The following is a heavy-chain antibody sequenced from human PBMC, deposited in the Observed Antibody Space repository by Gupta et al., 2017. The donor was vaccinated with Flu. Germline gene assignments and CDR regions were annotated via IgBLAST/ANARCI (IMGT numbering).Heavy chain of an antibody. Sequence: QVQLVQSGAEVKKPGASVKVSCKASAYAFDRYGFTWVRQAPGQGLEWMGWIAAYNGDAYYAQKLQGRVTMTAATSTNTAYMELRSLRSDDTAVYDGARAFDGPWWRQQGSEYLQEWGQGTLVTVSS. CDR1: AYAFDRYG. D-gene: IGHD6-13*01. CDR2: IAAYNGDA. CDR3: ARAFDGPWWRQQGSEYLQE. J-gene: IGHJ1*01. V-gene: IGHV1-18*01.